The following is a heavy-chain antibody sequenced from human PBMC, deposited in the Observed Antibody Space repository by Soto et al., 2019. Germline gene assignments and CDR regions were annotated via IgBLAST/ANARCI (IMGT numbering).Heavy chain of an antibody. Sequence: GESLKISCKGSGYSFTSYWIGWVRQMPGKGLEWMGIIYPGDSDTRYSPSFQGQVTISADKSISTAYLQWGTLKASDTAMYYCASYSYGATSKYGMDVWGQGSTVTVSS. V-gene: IGHV5-51*01. CDR3: ASYSYGATSKYGMDV. D-gene: IGHD5-18*01. CDR1: GYSFTSYW. CDR2: IYPGDSDT. J-gene: IGHJ6*02.